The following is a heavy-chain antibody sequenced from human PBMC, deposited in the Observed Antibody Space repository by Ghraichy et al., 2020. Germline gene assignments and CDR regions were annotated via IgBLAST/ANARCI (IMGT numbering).Heavy chain of an antibody. CDR3: ARLPTTTVTN. Sequence: SETLSLTCTVSGGSISSYYWSWIRQPPGKGLEWIGYIYYSGSTNYNPSLKSRVTISVDTSKNQFSLKLSSVTAADTAVYYCARLPTTTVTNWGQGTLVTVSS. D-gene: IGHD4-11*01. CDR1: GGSISSYY. CDR2: IYYSGST. V-gene: IGHV4-59*01. J-gene: IGHJ4*02.